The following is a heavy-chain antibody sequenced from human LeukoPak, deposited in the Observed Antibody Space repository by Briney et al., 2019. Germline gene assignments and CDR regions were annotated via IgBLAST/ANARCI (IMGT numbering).Heavy chain of an antibody. D-gene: IGHD6-19*01. Sequence: PGGSLRLSCTASGFTFGDYAMSWFRQAPGKGLEWVSVIYSGGSTYYADSVKGRFTISRDNSKNTLYLQMNSLRAEDTAVYYCARAVYSSGWYPLYWGQGTLVTVSS. CDR1: GFTFGDYA. CDR3: ARAVYSSGWYPLY. V-gene: IGHV3-53*01. J-gene: IGHJ4*02. CDR2: IYSGGST.